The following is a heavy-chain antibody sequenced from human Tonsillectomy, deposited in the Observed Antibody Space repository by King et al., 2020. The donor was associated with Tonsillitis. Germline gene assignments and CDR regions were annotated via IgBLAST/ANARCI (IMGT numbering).Heavy chain of an antibody. CDR3: AREEEVWNCSGGSCYYYNGMDV. CDR2: IWYDGSNK. Sequence: VQLVESGGGVVQPGRSLRLSCAASGFTFSSYGMHWVRQAPGKGLEWVAVIWYDGSNKYYADSVKGRFTISRDNSKNTLYLQMNSLRAEDTAVYYCAREEEVWNCSGGSCYYYNGMDVWGQGTTVTVSS. D-gene: IGHD2-15*01. J-gene: IGHJ6*02. V-gene: IGHV3-33*01. CDR1: GFTFSSYG.